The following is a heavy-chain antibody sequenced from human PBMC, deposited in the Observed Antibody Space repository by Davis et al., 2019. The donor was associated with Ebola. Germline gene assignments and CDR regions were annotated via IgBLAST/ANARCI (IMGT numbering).Heavy chain of an antibody. CDR2: IKSKSAGGTT. Sequence: PGGSLRLSCAASGFTFSEARMSWVRQAPGKGLEWVGRIKSKSAGGTTDYAAPVKGRFTISRDDSKNTLYMQMNSLKTEDTAVYYCTWDLVPSAIGSFDSWGQGTLVTVSS. V-gene: IGHV3-15*01. J-gene: IGHJ4*02. CDR3: TWDLVPSAIGSFDS. D-gene: IGHD2-2*02. CDR1: GFTFSEAR.